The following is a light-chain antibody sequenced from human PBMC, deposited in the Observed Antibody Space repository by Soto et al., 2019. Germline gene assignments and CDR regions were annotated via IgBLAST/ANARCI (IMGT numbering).Light chain of an antibody. J-gene: IGLJ2*01. CDR2: EDN. V-gene: IGLV6-57*03. Sequence: NFMLTQPHSVSKTPGKTVTISCTRSSGSIASGYVQWYQQRPGSAPTTLIYEDNQRPAGVPDRFSGSIDSSSNSASLTISGLRPEDEADYYCQSSDGNNMVFGGGTKLTVL. CDR1: SGSIASGY. CDR3: QSSDGNNMV.